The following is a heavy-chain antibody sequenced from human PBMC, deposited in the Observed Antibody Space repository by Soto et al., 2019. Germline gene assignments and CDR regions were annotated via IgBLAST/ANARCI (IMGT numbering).Heavy chain of an antibody. CDR1: GFTFSSYA. Sequence: GVSLRLSCSASGFTFSSYAMSWVRQAPGKGLEWVSAISGSGGSTYYADSVKGRFTISRDNSKNTLYLQMNSLRAEDTAVYYCAKDPYDSSGNDDFDIWGQGTMVTVSS. CDR3: AKDPYDSSGNDDFDI. V-gene: IGHV3-23*01. D-gene: IGHD3-22*01. CDR2: ISGSGGST. J-gene: IGHJ3*02.